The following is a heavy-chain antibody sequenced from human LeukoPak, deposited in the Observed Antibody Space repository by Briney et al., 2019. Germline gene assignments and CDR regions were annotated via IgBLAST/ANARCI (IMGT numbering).Heavy chain of an antibody. CDR1: GYTFTSYW. Sequence: ASVKVSCKASGYTFTSYWIQSVRQAPGQGLEWMGFINPDGGSTAYAHRFQGRVIMTRDTSTSTAYMDLSSLRSEDTAVYHCARAPRNSSTMLDFWGQGTLVTISS. V-gene: IGHV1-46*01. CDR3: ARAPRNSSTMLDF. J-gene: IGHJ4*02. CDR2: INPDGGST. D-gene: IGHD6-13*01.